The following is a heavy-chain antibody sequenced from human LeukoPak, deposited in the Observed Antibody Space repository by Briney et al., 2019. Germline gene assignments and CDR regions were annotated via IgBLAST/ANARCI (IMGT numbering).Heavy chain of an antibody. J-gene: IGHJ4*02. Sequence: PSETLSLTCTVSGGSISSGGYYWSWIRQHPGKGLEWIGYIYYSGSTYYNPSLKSRVTISVDTSKNQFSLELSSVTAADTAVYYCARVPWTKLNYFDYWGQGTLVTVSS. CDR2: IYYSGST. CDR3: ARVPWTKLNYFDY. D-gene: IGHD3/OR15-3a*01. CDR1: GGSISSGGYY. V-gene: IGHV4-31*03.